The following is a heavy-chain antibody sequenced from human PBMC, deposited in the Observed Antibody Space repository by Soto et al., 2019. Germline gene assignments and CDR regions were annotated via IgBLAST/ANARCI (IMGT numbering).Heavy chain of an antibody. CDR3: ARIRGGSSGWYFPFDI. D-gene: IGHD6-19*01. CDR2: LIPIFGTA. J-gene: IGHJ3*02. Sequence: QVPLVQSGAEVKKPGSSVKVSCKASGGTFSSYAISWLRQAPGQGLEWRGGLIPIFGTANYAQKFQRRVTITADESTSTAYMGLGSLRSEDTAVYYCARIRGGSSGWYFPFDIWGEETMVTVSS. V-gene: IGHV1-69*12. CDR1: GGTFSSYA.